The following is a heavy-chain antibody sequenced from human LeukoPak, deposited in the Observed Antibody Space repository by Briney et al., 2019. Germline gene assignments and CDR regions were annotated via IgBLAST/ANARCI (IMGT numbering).Heavy chain of an antibody. Sequence: SETLSLTCTVSGGSISSSSYYWGWVRQPPGKGLEWIGSIYYSGSTYYNPSLKSRVTISVDTSKNQFSLKLSSVTAADTAVYYCAFCGGDPTYYYYMDVWGKGTTVTVSS. CDR2: IYYSGST. J-gene: IGHJ6*03. V-gene: IGHV4-39*01. D-gene: IGHD2-21*02. CDR3: AFCGGDPTYYYYMDV. CDR1: GGSISSSSYY.